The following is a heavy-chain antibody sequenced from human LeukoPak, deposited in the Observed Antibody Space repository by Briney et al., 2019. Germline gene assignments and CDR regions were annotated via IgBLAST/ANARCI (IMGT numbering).Heavy chain of an antibody. D-gene: IGHD3-3*01. V-gene: IGHV4-61*01. J-gene: IGHJ5*02. CDR3: ARAYYDFWSGYSNWFDP. CDR2: IYYSGST. CDR1: GGSVSSGSYY. Sequence: SETLSLTCTVSGGSVSSGSYYWSWIRQPPGKGLEWIGYIYYSGSTNYNPSLKSRVTISVDKSKNQFSLKLSSVTAADTAVYYCARAYYDFWSGYSNWFDPWGQGTLVTVSS.